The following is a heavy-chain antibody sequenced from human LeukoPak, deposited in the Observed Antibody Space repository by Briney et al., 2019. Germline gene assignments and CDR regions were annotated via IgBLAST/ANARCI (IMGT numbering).Heavy chain of an antibody. CDR2: IYYSGST. V-gene: IGHV4-39*01. D-gene: IGHD2-2*01. CDR3: ARHAISVVVVPAAMWIGDWFDP. J-gene: IGHJ5*02. Sequence: SETLSLTCTVSGGSISSSSYYWGWIRQPPGKGLEWIGSIYYSGSTYYNPSLKGRVTISVDTSKNQFSLKLSSVTAADTAVYYCARHAISVVVVPAAMWIGDWFDPWGQGTLVTVSS. CDR1: GGSISSSSYY.